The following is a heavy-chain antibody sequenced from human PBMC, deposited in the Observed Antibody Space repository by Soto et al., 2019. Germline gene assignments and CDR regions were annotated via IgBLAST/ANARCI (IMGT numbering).Heavy chain of an antibody. Sequence: GRSLRLSCAASGFTLSSYGMHWVRQAPGKGLEWVAVISYDGSNKYYADSVKGRFTISRDNSKNTLYLQMNSLRAEDTAVYYCAKAGCSSSDGYNWNDRRYFDYWGEGTLVTLSS. CDR3: AKAGCSSSDGYNWNDRRYFDY. D-gene: IGHD1-20*01. CDR2: ISYDGSNK. CDR1: GFTLSSYG. J-gene: IGHJ4*02. V-gene: IGHV3-30*18.